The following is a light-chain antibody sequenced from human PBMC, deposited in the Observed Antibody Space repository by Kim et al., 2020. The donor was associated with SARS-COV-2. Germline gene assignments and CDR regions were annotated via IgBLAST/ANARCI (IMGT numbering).Light chain of an antibody. Sequence: EVVMTQSPATLSVSLGERATLSCRASQSVRSKLAWYQQRPGQAPRLLIYGASTRATDIPARFSGSGSGTEFTLTISSLQSEDFAVYYCQQYNNWPRAFGQGTKVDIK. CDR1: QSVRSK. CDR3: QQYNNWPRA. CDR2: GAS. J-gene: IGKJ1*01. V-gene: IGKV3-15*01.